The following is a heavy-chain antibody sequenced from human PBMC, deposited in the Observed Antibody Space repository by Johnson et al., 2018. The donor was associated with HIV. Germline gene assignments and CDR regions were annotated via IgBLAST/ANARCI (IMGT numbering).Heavy chain of an antibody. J-gene: IGHJ3*02. D-gene: IGHD6-6*01. Sequence: LVESGGSLILSCAASGFTVRSNYMNWVRQAPGKGLEWVSVIYSGGSTYYADSGKGRFTISRDNSKNTLYLKMTSLRAEDTAVYYCARETIYSSFPGAFDIWGQGTMVTVSA. CDR2: IYSGGST. CDR3: ARETIYSSFPGAFDI. CDR1: GFTVRSNY. V-gene: IGHV3-66*02.